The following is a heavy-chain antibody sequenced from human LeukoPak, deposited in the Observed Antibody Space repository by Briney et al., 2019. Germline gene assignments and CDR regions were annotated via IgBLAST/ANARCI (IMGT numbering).Heavy chain of an antibody. CDR2: INHSGST. D-gene: IGHD3-9*01. J-gene: IGHJ4*02. V-gene: IGHV4-34*01. CDR3: ARFDWLLFFDY. Sequence: PSETLSLTRAVYGGSFSGYYWSWIRQPPGKGLEWIGEINHSGSTNYNPSLKSRVTISVDTSKNQFSLKLSSVTAADTAVYYCARFDWLLFFDYWGQGTLVTVSS. CDR1: GGSFSGYY.